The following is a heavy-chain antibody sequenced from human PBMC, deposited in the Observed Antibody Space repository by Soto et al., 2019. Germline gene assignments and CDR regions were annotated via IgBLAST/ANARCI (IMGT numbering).Heavy chain of an antibody. D-gene: IGHD5-18*01. V-gene: IGHV3-23*01. Sequence: GGSLRLSCAASGFTFITYAMSWVRQTPGRGLEWVSATDTGGGSTYYADSVKGRFTVSRDNSRNTLHLQMNGLRAEDTAVYYCAKDQAEGGFTYGFFYYYGLDVWGQGTTVTVSS. CDR3: AKDQAEGGFTYGFFYYYGLDV. CDR1: GFTFITYA. CDR2: TDTGGGST. J-gene: IGHJ6*02.